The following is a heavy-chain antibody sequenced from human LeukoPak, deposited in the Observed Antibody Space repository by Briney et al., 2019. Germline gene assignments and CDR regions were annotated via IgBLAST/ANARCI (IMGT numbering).Heavy chain of an antibody. CDR3: ARDRGYCTNGVCYYFDY. V-gene: IGHV1-46*01. CDR1: GYTFTSYY. D-gene: IGHD2-8*01. Sequence: ASVKVSCKASGYTFTSYYMHWVRQAPGQGLEWMGIINPSGGSTSYAQKFQGRVTMTRDMSTSTVYMELSSLRSEDTAVYYCARDRGYCTNGVCYYFDYWGQGTLVTVSS. CDR2: INPSGGST. J-gene: IGHJ4*02.